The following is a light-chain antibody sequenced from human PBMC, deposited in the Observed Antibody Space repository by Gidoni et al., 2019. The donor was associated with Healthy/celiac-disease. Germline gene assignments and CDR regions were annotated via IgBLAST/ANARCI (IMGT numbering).Light chain of an antibody. V-gene: IGLV1-40*01. CDR1: SSYIGAGYD. CDR3: QSYDSSLSGYV. Sequence: QSVLTQPPSVSGAPGQRVTISCTGSSSYIGAGYDVHWYQQLPVTAPKLLISGNSNRPSVVPDPFSGSKSGTSASLAITGRQAEDEADYYCQSYDSSLSGYVFGTGTKVTVL. J-gene: IGLJ1*01. CDR2: GNS.